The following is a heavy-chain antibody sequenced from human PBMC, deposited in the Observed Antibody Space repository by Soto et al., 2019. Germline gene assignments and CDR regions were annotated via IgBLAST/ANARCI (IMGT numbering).Heavy chain of an antibody. CDR1: GGTFSSYA. V-gene: IGHV1-69*01. Sequence: QVQLVQSGAEVKKPGSSVKVSCKASGGTFSSYAISWVRQAPGQGLEWMGGIIPIFGTANYAQKFQGRVTITADESTSTAYMELSSLRFEDTAVYYCAKEDIVVVVAATRAVVNWGQGTLVTVSS. CDR3: AKEDIVVVVAATRAVVN. CDR2: IIPIFGTA. J-gene: IGHJ4*02. D-gene: IGHD2-15*01.